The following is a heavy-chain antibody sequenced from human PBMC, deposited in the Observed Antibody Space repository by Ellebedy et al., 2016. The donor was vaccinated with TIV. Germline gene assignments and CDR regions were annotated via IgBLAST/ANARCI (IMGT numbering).Heavy chain of an antibody. J-gene: IGHJ4*02. CDR2: INPNNGGT. V-gene: IGHV1-2*02. CDR3: TRGPSGGYFDY. CDR1: GYTFTNHY. D-gene: IGHD3-10*01. Sequence: AASVKVSCKASGYTFTNHYIHWFRQAPGQEFEWMGWINPNNGGTNYAQKFQDRVTMTRDTTISTVYMDLSRLTSDDTAVYYCTRGPSGGYFDYWGQGILVSVSS.